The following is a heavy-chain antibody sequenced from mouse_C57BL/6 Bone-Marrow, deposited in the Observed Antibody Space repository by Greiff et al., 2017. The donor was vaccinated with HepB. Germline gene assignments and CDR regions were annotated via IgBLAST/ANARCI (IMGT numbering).Heavy chain of an antibody. V-gene: IGHV5-16*01. CDR1: GFTFSDYY. J-gene: IGHJ3*01. D-gene: IGHD3-2*02. CDR2: INYDGSST. Sequence: EVKLVESEGGLVQPGRSMKLSCTASGFTFSDYYMAWVRQVPEKGLEWVANINYDGSSTYYLDSLKSRFIISRDNAKNILYLQMSSLKSEDTATYYCARAAAQAWFAYWGQGTLVTVSA. CDR3: ARAAAQAWFAY.